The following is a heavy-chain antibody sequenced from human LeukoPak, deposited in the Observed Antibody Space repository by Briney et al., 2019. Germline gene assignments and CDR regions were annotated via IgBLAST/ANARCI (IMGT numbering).Heavy chain of an antibody. J-gene: IGHJ4*02. D-gene: IGHD3-22*01. CDR1: EFTFRNYE. CDR2: ISSSGTTI. CDR3: ARNAYFYDGFDY. V-gene: IGHV3-48*03. Sequence: GGSLRLSCAASEFTFRNYEMNWVRQAPGRGLEWVSYISSSGTTIYYADSVKGRFTISRDNAKNSLYLQMNSLRAEDTAVYYCARNAYFYDGFDYWGQGTLVTVSS.